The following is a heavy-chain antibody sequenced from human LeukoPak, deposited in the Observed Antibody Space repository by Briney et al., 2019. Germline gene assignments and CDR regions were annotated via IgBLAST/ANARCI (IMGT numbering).Heavy chain of an antibody. D-gene: IGHD6-19*01. V-gene: IGHV3-9*01. Sequence: GRSLRLSCAASGFTFDDYAVHWVRQAPGKGLEWVSGIDWNRDTIAYADSVKGRFTISRDNAKKSLYLQLNSLRAEDTALYYCAKGRGGSIAVAGPDLYFDYWGQGTLVTVSS. J-gene: IGHJ4*02. CDR3: AKGRGGSIAVAGPDLYFDY. CDR1: GFTFDDYA. CDR2: IDWNRDTI.